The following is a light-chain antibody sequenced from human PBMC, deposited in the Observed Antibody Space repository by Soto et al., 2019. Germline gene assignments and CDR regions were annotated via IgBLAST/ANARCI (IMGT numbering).Light chain of an antibody. CDR3: QQYGSSPQWT. CDR2: GAS. CDR1: QSVSSSY. Sequence: EIVLTQSPGTLSLSPGERATLSCRASQSVSSSYLAWYQQKPGQAPRLLIYGASSRATGIPDRFSGSGSGTDFTLTISRLEPEDFAVYSCQQYGSSPQWTFGQGTKVAIK. J-gene: IGKJ1*01. V-gene: IGKV3-20*01.